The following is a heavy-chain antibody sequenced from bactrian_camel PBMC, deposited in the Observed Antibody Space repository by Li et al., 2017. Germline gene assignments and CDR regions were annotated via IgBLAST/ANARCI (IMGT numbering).Heavy chain of an antibody. V-gene: IGHV3S1*01. J-gene: IGHJ6*01. CDR1: GYTYNRNC. CDR2: IATGSGNT. D-gene: IGHD2*01. Sequence: HVQLVESGGGSVQAGGSLRLSCAASGYTYNRNCMAWFRQAPGKEREGVARIATGSGNTYYADSVKGRFTISQDNAKNTVYLMMNSLKPEDTAMYYCAANFGPYCSGPYLARRANFLGQGTQVTVSS.